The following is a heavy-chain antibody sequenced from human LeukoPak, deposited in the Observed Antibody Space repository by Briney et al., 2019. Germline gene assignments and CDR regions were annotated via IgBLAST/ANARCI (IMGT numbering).Heavy chain of an antibody. CDR1: GFTFSSYG. J-gene: IGHJ4*02. Sequence: GRSLRLSCAASGFTFSSYGMHWVRQAPAKGLEWEAVISYDGSNKYYADSVKGRFTISRDNSKNTLYLQMNSLRAEDTAVYYCAKDTPQWELRFGFDYWGQGTLVTVSS. CDR3: AKDTPQWELRFGFDY. V-gene: IGHV3-30*18. D-gene: IGHD1-26*01. CDR2: ISYDGSNK.